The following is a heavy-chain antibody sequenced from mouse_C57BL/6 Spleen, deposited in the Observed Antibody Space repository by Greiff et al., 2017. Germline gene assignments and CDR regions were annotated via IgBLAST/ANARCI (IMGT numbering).Heavy chain of an antibody. D-gene: IGHD1-1*01. J-gene: IGHJ2*01. CDR2: IYPGDGDT. V-gene: IGHV1-80*01. Sequence: QVQLQQSGAELVKPGASVKISCKASGYAFSSYWMNWVKQRPGKGLEWIGQIYPGDGDTNYNGKFKGKATLTAYKSSSTAYMQLSSLTSEDSAVYFCARFITTVVAEDYWGQGTTLTVSS. CDR1: GYAFSSYW. CDR3: ARFITTVVAEDY.